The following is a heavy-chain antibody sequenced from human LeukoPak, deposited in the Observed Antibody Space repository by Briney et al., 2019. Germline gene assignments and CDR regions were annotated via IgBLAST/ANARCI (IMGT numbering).Heavy chain of an antibody. V-gene: IGHV4-38-2*02. D-gene: IGHD3-22*01. Sequence: SETLSLTCTVSGYSISSGYFWGWIRQPPGKGLEWIGSIYRSGSTYYNPSLKSRVTISVDTSKNQFSLKLSSVTAADTAVYYCARGPDYDSSGYYFGIDYWGQGALVTVSS. CDR1: GYSISSGYF. CDR3: ARGPDYDSSGYYFGIDY. CDR2: IYRSGST. J-gene: IGHJ4*02.